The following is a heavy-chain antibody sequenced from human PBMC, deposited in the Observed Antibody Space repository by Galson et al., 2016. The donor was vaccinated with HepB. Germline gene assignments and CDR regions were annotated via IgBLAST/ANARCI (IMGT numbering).Heavy chain of an antibody. J-gene: IGHJ4*02. CDR1: GFNFTNFA. CDR3: AKVRGTFCSSTSCYHFDY. CDR2: ISHRGDDT. Sequence: SLRLSCAASGFNFTNFAMSWVRQAPGKGLERVSVISHRGDDTYYADSVKGRFTISRDNSKNTVSLQMNSLRAEDTALYFCAKVRGTFCSSTSCYHFDYWGQGTLVAVSS. V-gene: IGHV3-23*01. D-gene: IGHD2-2*01.